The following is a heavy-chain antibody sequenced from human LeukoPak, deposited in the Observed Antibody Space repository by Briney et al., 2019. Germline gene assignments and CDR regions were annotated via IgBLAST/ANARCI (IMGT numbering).Heavy chain of an antibody. CDR3: AKEQWLGDFDY. D-gene: IGHD6-19*01. V-gene: IGHV3-23*01. J-gene: IGHJ4*02. CDR2: ISSSGGST. Sequence: GGSLRLSCAASGFTFSSYAMSWVRQAPGKGLEWVSGISSSGGSTVYADSVKGRFTISRDNFRNTVFLQMNSLRAEDTAVYYCAKEQWLGDFDYWGQGTLVTVSS. CDR1: GFTFSSYA.